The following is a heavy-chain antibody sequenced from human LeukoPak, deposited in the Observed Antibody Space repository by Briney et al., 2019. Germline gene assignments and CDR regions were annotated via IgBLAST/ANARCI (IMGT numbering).Heavy chain of an antibody. CDR2: ISYDGSNK. CDR3: AKELGLERRGYYYGMDV. Sequence: GGSLRLSCAASGFTFSSYGMHWVSQAPGKGLEWVAVISYDGSNKYYADSVKGRFTISRDNSKNTLYLQMNSLRAEDTAVYYCAKELGLERRGYYYGMDVWGQGTTVTVSS. V-gene: IGHV3-30*18. J-gene: IGHJ6*02. CDR1: GFTFSSYG. D-gene: IGHD1-1*01.